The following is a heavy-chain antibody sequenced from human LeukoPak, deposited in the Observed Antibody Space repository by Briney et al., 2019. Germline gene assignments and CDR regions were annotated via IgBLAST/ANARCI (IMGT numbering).Heavy chain of an antibody. CDR1: GFPFSSYW. Sequence: GSLRLSCAASGFPFSSYWMSWVRQAPGKGLEWVANIKQDGSEKYYVDSVKGRFTISRDNAKNSLYLQMNSLRAEDTAVYYCARETIFYYMDVWGKGTTVPVSS. CDR3: ARETIFYYMDV. CDR2: IKQDGSEK. D-gene: IGHD3-3*01. V-gene: IGHV3-7*01. J-gene: IGHJ6*03.